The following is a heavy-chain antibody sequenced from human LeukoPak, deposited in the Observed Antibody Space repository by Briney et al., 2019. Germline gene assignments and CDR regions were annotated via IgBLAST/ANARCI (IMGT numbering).Heavy chain of an antibody. CDR3: ARHGIFYDTSGYTNWFDP. Sequence: WVRQPPGKGLKWIGSIYYSGSTYYNSSLKSRVTVSVDTSKNQFSLKLTSVTAADTAVYYCARHGIFYDTSGYTNWFDPWGQGTLVTVSS. V-gene: IGHV4-39*01. CDR2: IYYSGST. D-gene: IGHD3-22*01. J-gene: IGHJ5*02.